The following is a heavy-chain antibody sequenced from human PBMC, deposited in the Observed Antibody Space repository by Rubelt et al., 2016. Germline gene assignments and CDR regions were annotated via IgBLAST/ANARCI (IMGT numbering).Heavy chain of an antibody. D-gene: IGHD3-22*01. J-gene: IGHJ6*03. Sequence: QLQLQESGPGLVKPSETLSLPCTVSGGSISSSSYSWGWFRQPPGKGLEWIGGISYSWRTYHNPSLKSRVTISVDTSKNQFSLKLSSVTAADTAVYYCARAVSYYDSSGYGYYYYMDVWGKGTTVTVSS. CDR3: ARAVSYYDSSGYGYYYYMDV. V-gene: IGHV4-39*07. CDR2: ISYSWRT. CDR1: GGSISSSSYS.